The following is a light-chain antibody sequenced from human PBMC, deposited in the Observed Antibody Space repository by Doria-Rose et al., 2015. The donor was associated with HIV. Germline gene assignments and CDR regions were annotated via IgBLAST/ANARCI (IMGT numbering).Light chain of an antibody. CDR1: QSFSSTY. J-gene: IGKJ1*01. Sequence: TQSPDTLSLSPGERATLSCRASQSFSSTYLAWYQQKPGQAPSLLISDGSTRATGIPDRFSASGSVTDFTLTINRLEPEDVALYYCHQYGTSWTFGQGTKVEI. CDR2: DGS. V-gene: IGKV3-20*01. CDR3: HQYGTSWT.